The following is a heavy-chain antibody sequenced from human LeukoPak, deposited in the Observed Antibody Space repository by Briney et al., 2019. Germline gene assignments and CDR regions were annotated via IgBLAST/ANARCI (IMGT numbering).Heavy chain of an antibody. CDR2: ISGYNGNT. Sequence: ASVKVSCKASGYTFTSYGISWVRQAPGQGLEWMGWISGYNGNTNYAQKFQGRVTMTTDTSTSTVFMELRSLRSDDTAVYYCARDAYDSSGSLLYWGQGTLVTVSS. V-gene: IGHV1-18*01. J-gene: IGHJ4*02. CDR3: ARDAYDSSGSLLY. CDR1: GYTFTSYG. D-gene: IGHD3-22*01.